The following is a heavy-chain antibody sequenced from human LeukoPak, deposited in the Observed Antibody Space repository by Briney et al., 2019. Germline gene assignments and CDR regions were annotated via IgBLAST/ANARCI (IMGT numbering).Heavy chain of an antibody. Sequence: GGSLRLSCEASGFTFSGYAMTWVRHAPGKGLEWVAGISGSGASIKYADSVKGRFTISRDNSKTTVYLQLNSLRADDTAVYYCAKEVGIWLGGLSALGDYWGQGTLVTVSS. CDR2: ISGSGASI. CDR3: AKEVGIWLGGLSALGDY. V-gene: IGHV3-23*01. CDR1: GFTFSGYA. D-gene: IGHD3-10*01. J-gene: IGHJ4*02.